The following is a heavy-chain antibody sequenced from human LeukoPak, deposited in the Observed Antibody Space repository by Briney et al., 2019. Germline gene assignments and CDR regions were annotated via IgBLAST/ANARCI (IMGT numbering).Heavy chain of an antibody. CDR2: IYTSGST. J-gene: IGHJ4*02. CDR1: GGSISSSSYY. D-gene: IGHD2-2*01. Sequence: SETLSLTCTVSGGSISSSSYYWGWIRQPPGKGLEWIGRIYTSGSTNYNPSLKSRVTMSVDTSKNQFSLKLSSVTAADTAVYYCARDRVVAYYFDYWGQGTLVTVSS. V-gene: IGHV4-39*07. CDR3: ARDRVVAYYFDY.